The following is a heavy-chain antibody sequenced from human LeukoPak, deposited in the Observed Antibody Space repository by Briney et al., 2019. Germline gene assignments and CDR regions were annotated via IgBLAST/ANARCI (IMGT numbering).Heavy chain of an antibody. D-gene: IGHD2-21*02. Sequence: SETLSLTCTVSGGSINSGDYYWSWIRQPAGKGLEWIGRIYTSGSTNYNPSLKSRVTMSVDTSKNQFSLKLSSVTAADTAVYYCARDHYAYCGGDCYSFDYWGQGTLVTVSS. CDR3: ARDHYAYCGGDCYSFDY. CDR1: GGSINSGDYY. J-gene: IGHJ4*02. CDR2: IYTSGST. V-gene: IGHV4-61*02.